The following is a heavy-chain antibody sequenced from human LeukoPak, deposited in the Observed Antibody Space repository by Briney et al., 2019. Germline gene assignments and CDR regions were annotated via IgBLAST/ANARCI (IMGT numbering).Heavy chain of an antibody. CDR1: GYTFTSYG. CDR2: ISGYNGNT. J-gene: IGHJ4*02. D-gene: IGHD3-10*01. Sequence: ASVKVSCKASGYTFTSYGISWVRQAPGQGLEWMGWISGYNGNTNYAQKLQGRVTMTTETPTSTAYLELRSLRSDDTAVYYCARDVVIMIRGVNDYWGQGTLVTVSS. V-gene: IGHV1-18*01. CDR3: ARDVVIMIRGVNDY.